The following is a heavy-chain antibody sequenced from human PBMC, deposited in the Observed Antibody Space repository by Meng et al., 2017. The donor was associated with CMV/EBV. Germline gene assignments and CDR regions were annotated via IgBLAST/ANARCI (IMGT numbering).Heavy chain of an antibody. CDR1: GYTFTRYG. Sequence: ASVKVSCKASGYTFTRYGISWVRQAPGQGLEWMGWISAYNGNTNYAQKLQGRVTMTTDTSTSTAYMELRSLRSDDTAVYYCAREMAAIEDYYYGMDVWGQGTTVTVSS. V-gene: IGHV1-18*01. CDR2: ISAYNGNT. J-gene: IGHJ6*02. D-gene: IGHD2-2*02. CDR3: AREMAAIEDYYYGMDV.